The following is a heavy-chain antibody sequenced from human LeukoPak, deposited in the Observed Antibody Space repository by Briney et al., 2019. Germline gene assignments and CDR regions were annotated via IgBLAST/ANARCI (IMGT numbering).Heavy chain of an antibody. Sequence: ASVKVSCRASGYTFTGYYIHWVQQAPGQGLEWMGWINPHSGGTNYAQKFQGRVTMTRDTSISTAYMELSRLRSDDTAVYYCARRRYGDYGFDYWGQGTLVTVSS. V-gene: IGHV1-2*02. J-gene: IGHJ4*02. CDR1: GYTFTGYY. CDR3: ARRRYGDYGFDY. D-gene: IGHD4-17*01. CDR2: INPHSGGT.